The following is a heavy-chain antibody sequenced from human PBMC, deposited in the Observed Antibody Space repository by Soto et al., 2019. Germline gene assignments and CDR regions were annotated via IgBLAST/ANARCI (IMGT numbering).Heavy chain of an antibody. CDR2: ISYEGSKK. CDR3: SRGYTSGYPSNWFDP. Sequence: QVQLVESGGGVVQPGRSLRLSCAASGFTFSSYGMHWVRQAPGKGLEWVAVISYEGSKKYYADSVKGRFTISRDNSKNTLYLQMDCLRDEDTAVYYCSRGYTSGYPSNWFDPWGQGTLVTVSS. CDR1: GFTFSSYG. J-gene: IGHJ5*02. D-gene: IGHD3-3*01. V-gene: IGHV3-30*03.